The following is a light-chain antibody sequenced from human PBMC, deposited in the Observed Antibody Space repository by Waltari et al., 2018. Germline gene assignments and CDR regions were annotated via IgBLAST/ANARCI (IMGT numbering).Light chain of an antibody. CDR3: QAWDSRTYVV. J-gene: IGLJ2*01. CDR2: QDT. Sequence: SYELTQPPSLSVSPGQTATITCSGDKLEDKYVSWYQQRPGQSPVLVIFQDTRRPSGIPGQFTGSSSGNTATLTISGIQTLDEADYYCQAWDSRTYVVFGGWTKVTVL. V-gene: IGLV3-1*01. CDR1: KLEDKY.